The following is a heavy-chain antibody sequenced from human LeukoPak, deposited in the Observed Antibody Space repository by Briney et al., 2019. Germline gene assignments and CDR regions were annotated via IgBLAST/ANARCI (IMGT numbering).Heavy chain of an antibody. Sequence: GGSLRLSCAASGFSFSNYEMNWVRQAPGKGLEWVSSISSTSSHIYYADSLKGRFTISRDNAKNSLYLQMNSLRAEDTAVYYCADLHDSSGYHTRGYWGQGTLVTVSS. CDR1: GFSFSNYE. V-gene: IGHV3-21*01. D-gene: IGHD3-22*01. CDR2: ISSTSSHI. J-gene: IGHJ4*02. CDR3: ADLHDSSGYHTRGY.